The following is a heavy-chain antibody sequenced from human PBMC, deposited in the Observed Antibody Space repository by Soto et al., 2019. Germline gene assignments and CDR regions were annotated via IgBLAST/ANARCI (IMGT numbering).Heavy chain of an antibody. CDR1: GFTFSTYG. J-gene: IGHJ4*02. CDR3: AKASGGGSCYSCYFDY. D-gene: IGHD2-15*01. CDR2: ISYDGSNK. Sequence: VQLVESGGGVVQPGRSLRLSCAGSGFTFSTYGMHWVRQAPGKGLEWVAVISYDGSNKYYADSVKGRFTISRDNSKNTLSLQMNSLRAEDTAVYYCAKASGGGSCYSCYFDYWGQGTLVTVSS. V-gene: IGHV3-30*18.